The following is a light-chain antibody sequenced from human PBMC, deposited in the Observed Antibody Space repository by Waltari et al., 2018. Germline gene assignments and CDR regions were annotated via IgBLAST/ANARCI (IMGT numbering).Light chain of an antibody. CDR3: MQSTKVPRT. Sequence: DIVMTQTPLSLPVTPGEPASISCRSSQSLLHSNGNTYLHWYLQKPGQSPRLLIYKVTNRESRVPDRFSGSGSGTDFTLKISRVEPEDVGVYYCMQSTKVPRTFGQGTKVEIK. J-gene: IGKJ1*01. CDR1: QSLLHSNGNTY. V-gene: IGKV2D-29*02. CDR2: KVT.